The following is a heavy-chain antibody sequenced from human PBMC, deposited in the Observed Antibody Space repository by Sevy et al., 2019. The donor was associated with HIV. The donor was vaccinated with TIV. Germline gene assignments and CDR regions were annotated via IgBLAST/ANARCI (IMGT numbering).Heavy chain of an antibody. CDR2: IYYNGNR. CDR1: GGSMNNFY. D-gene: IGHD6-13*01. V-gene: IGHV4-59*01. J-gene: IGHJ4*02. CDR3: ARGGPNQQQLDYFDY. Sequence: SETLSLTCSISGGSMNNFYWNWIRQPPGKGLEWIGYIYYNGNRDSESSLKSRPTISIDTPKNQFSLRLTSLTAADTAVYYCARGGPNQQQLDYFDYWGRGTLVTVSS.